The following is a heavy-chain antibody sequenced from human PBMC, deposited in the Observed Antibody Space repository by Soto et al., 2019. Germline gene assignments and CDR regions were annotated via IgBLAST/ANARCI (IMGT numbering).Heavy chain of an antibody. CDR3: ARVVGAPNGLDP. V-gene: IGHV3-7*04. CDR1: GLTFSSNW. Sequence: EVQLVESGGGLVQPGGSLRLSCAASGLTFSSNWMSWVRQAPGRGLECVANIKQDGNEKYYVDSVKGRFTISRDNAKNSRYLQMNSLRAADTAVYYCARVVGAPNGLDPWGQGTVVTVSS. J-gene: IGHJ5*02. D-gene: IGHD1-26*01. CDR2: IKQDGNEK.